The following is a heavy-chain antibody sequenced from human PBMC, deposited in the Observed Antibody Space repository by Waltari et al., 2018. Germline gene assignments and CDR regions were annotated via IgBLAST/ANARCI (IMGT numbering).Heavy chain of an antibody. CDR2: ISANSGNT. CDR1: GDTFTTYA. CDR3: VGDEGISGINMGPFDI. V-gene: IGHV1-18*01. Sequence: QVQLVQSGPEVKKPGASVKVSCEASGDTFTTYAINWVRQAPGQGLEWMGWISANSGNTNYAQKFQGRVTMTTDTSTSTAYMELRGLRSDDSAVYYCVGDEGISGINMGPFDIWGQGTVVTVSS. D-gene: IGHD3-3*02. J-gene: IGHJ3*02.